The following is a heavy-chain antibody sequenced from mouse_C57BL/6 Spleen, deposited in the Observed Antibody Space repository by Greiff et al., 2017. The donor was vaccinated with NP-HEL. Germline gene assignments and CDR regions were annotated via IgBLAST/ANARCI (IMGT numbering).Heavy chain of an antibody. CDR1: GYTFTSYW. J-gene: IGHJ2*01. CDR2: IHPSDSDT. CDR3: AIYYYSNPYFDY. D-gene: IGHD2-5*01. V-gene: IGHV1-74*01. Sequence: QVQLQQPGAELVKPGASVKVSRKASGYTFTSYWMHWVKQRPGQGLEWIGRIHPSDSDTNYNQKFKGKATLTVDKSSSTAYMQLSSLTSEDSAVYYCAIYYYSNPYFDYWGQGTTLTVSS.